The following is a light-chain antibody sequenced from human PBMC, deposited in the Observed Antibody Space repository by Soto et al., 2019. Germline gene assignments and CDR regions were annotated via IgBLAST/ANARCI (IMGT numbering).Light chain of an antibody. V-gene: IGKV1-5*01. CDR1: ENINTW. Sequence: DIQMTQSPSTLSASVGDRVTITCRASENINTWLAWYQQKPGKATNLVIYDSSSLESGVPSRFSGSGSGTEFTLTINSLQPADFATHSCQHYKTYPLPFGQGTKVEIK. CDR2: DSS. J-gene: IGKJ1*01. CDR3: QHYKTYPLP.